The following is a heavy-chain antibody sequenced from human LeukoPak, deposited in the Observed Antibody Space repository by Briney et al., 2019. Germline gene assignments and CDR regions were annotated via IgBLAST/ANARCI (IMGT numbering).Heavy chain of an antibody. V-gene: IGHV3-7*03. CDR1: GFPFNAYW. J-gene: IGHJ4*02. CDR2: IRQDGDTK. D-gene: IGHD4-17*01. CDR3: ARRSYGDYHFDY. Sequence: GGSLRLSCAASGFPFNAYWMTWVRQAPGKGLEWVANIRQDGDTKYYVDSVKGRFTISRDNAMNSLYLQMNSLRAEDTAIYYCARRSYGDYHFDYWGQGTLVTVSS.